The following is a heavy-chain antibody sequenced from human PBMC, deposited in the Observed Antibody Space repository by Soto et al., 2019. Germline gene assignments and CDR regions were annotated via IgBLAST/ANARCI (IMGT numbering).Heavy chain of an antibody. V-gene: IGHV4-34*01. J-gene: IGHJ4*02. CDR1: GGSFSGYY. D-gene: IGHD3-10*01. Sequence: QVQLQQWGAGLLKPSETLSLTCAVYGGSFSGYYWSWIRQPPGKGLEWIGEINHSGSTNYNPSLKSRVTISVDTSKNQFSLKLRSVTAADTAVYYCARGLPYYYGSGSYGDYWGQGTLVTVSS. CDR2: INHSGST. CDR3: ARGLPYYYGSGSYGDY.